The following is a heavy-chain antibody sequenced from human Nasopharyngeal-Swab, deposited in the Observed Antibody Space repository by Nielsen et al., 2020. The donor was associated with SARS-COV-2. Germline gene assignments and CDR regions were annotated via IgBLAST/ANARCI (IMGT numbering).Heavy chain of an antibody. CDR3: ARDPLNIVVVPGFDY. J-gene: IGHJ4*02. CDR1: GFTFSSYG. D-gene: IGHD2-2*01. Sequence: GESLKISCAASGFTFSSYGMHWVRQAPGKGLEWVAVIWYDGSNKYYADSVKGRFTISRDNSKNTLYLQMNSLRAEDTAVYYCARDPLNIVVVPGFDYWGQGTLVTVSS. CDR2: IWYDGSNK. V-gene: IGHV3-33*01.